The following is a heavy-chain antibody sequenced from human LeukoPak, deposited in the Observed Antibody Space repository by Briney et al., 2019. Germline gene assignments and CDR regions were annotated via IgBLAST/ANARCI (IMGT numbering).Heavy chain of an antibody. CDR2: INWNGGST. CDR1: GFAFDDYG. V-gene: IGHV3-20*04. Sequence: PGGSLRLSCAAPGFAFDDYGMSWVRQAPGKGLEWVSGINWNGGSTGYADSVKGRFTISRDNAKNSLYLQMNSLRAEDTALYYCAKSDTAMVEGGFDYWGQGTLVTVSS. J-gene: IGHJ4*02. CDR3: AKSDTAMVEGGFDY. D-gene: IGHD5-18*01.